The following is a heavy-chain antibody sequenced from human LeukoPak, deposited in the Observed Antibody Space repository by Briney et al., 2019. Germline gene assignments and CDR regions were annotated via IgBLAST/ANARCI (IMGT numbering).Heavy chain of an antibody. Sequence: RRSLRLSCAASGFTFSSYAMHWVRQAPGKGLEWVAVISYDGSNKYYADSVKGRFTISRDNSKNTLYLQMNSLRAEDTAVYYCARDFTPEYYYYGMDVWGQGTTVTVSS. J-gene: IGHJ6*02. CDR2: ISYDGSNK. V-gene: IGHV3-30-3*01. CDR3: ARDFTPEYYYYGMDV. CDR1: GFTFSSYA.